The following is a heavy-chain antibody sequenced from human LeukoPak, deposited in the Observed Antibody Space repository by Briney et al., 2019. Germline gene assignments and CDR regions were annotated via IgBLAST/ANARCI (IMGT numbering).Heavy chain of an antibody. D-gene: IGHD1-26*01. J-gene: IGHJ4*02. Sequence: SETLSLTCTVSGGSISSHYWSWIRQPPGKGLEWIGYIYYSGSTNYNPSLKSRVTMSVDTSKNQFSLKLTSVTAADTAVYYCAREVGAAYLDYWGQGTLVTVSS. CDR3: AREVGAAYLDY. V-gene: IGHV4-59*11. CDR1: GGSISSHY. CDR2: IYYSGST.